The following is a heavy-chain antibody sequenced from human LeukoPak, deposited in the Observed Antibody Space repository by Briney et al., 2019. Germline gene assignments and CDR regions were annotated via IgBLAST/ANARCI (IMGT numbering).Heavy chain of an antibody. V-gene: IGHV1-18*01. Sequence: SSVKVSCKASGYTLNSYGISGLRQAPGQGLEWMGWISAYNGNTNYAQKLQGRVTMTTDPSTRTAYMELRSLRSDDTAVYYCARATTTGSSSSYRYYYYYYGMDVWGQGTTVTVSS. CDR2: ISAYNGNT. CDR3: ARATTTGSSSSYRYYYYYYGMDV. CDR1: GYTLNSYG. J-gene: IGHJ6*02. D-gene: IGHD6-13*01.